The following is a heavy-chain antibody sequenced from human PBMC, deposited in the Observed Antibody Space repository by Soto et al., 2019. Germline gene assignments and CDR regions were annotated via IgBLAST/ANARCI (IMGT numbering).Heavy chain of an antibody. J-gene: IGHJ6*02. V-gene: IGHV1-8*01. CDR1: GYTFTSYD. D-gene: IGHD3-3*01. CDR3: AREGYFWSGFGYYYYYGMDV. Sequence: ASVKVSCKASGYTFTSYDINWVRQATGQGLEWMGWMNPNSGNAGYAQKFQGRVTMTRNTSISTAYMELSSLRSEDTAVYYCAREGYFWSGFGYYYYYGMDVWGQGTTVTVSS. CDR2: MNPNSGNA.